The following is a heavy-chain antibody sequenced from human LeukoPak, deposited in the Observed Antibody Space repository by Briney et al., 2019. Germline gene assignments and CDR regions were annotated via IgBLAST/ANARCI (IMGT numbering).Heavy chain of an antibody. J-gene: IGHJ6*02. D-gene: IGHD6-25*01. V-gene: IGHV3-11*04. Sequence: LSLTCAVYGGSVSGHFWSWIRQAPGKGLEWVSYINGVGSVIYYADSVKGRFTISRDNTENSLSLQMNSLRADDAAVYYCARGGFHYYGMDVWGQGTTVTVSS. CDR3: ARGGFHYYGMDV. CDR2: INGVGSVI. CDR1: GGSVSGHF.